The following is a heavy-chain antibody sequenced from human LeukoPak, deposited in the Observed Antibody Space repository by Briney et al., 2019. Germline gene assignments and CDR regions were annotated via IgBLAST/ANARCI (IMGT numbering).Heavy chain of an antibody. V-gene: IGHV3-30*02. D-gene: IGHD1-14*01. Sequence: GGSLRLSCAASGFTFSSYGMLWVRQAPGKGLDWVAFIRYDGNNKLYADSVKGRFTISRDNSKNTLYLHINSLRAEDTAVYYCVKDNPLDYWGQGTLVIVSS. CDR2: IRYDGNNK. J-gene: IGHJ4*02. CDR3: VKDNPLDY. CDR1: GFTFSSYG.